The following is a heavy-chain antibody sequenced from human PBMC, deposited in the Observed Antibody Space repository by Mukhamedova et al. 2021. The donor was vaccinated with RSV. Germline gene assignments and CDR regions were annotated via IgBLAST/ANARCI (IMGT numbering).Heavy chain of an antibody. J-gene: IGHJ2*01. Sequence: EWVSAIGRGGDTYYSGSVKGRFTISRENAKNSLYLQMNSLRAGDTALYYCAREIVDTTTVGWHFDLWGRGTLVTVSS. D-gene: IGHD5-18*01. V-gene: IGHV3-13*04. CDR2: IGRGGDT. CDR3: AREIVDTTTVGWHFDL.